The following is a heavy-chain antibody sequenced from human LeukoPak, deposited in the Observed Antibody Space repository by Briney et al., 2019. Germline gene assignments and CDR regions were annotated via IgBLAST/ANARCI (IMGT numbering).Heavy chain of an antibody. V-gene: IGHV3-15*01. CDR1: GFAVTNAW. Sequence: GGSLRLSCGVSGFAVTNAWMTWVRQAPGKGLEWVGRIKSKTDGGTTDYAAPVKGRFTISRDDSKNTLYLQMNSLKIEDTAVYYCSAERAAAGRFDSWGQGTLVTVSS. J-gene: IGHJ4*02. CDR3: SAERAAAGRFDS. CDR2: IKSKTDGGTT. D-gene: IGHD6-13*01.